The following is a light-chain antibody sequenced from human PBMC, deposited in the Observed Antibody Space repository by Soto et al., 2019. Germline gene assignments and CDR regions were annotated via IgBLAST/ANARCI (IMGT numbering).Light chain of an antibody. CDR2: DVT. V-gene: IGLV2-14*01. CDR3: CSYASSTSYV. CDR1: SNDVGGYNF. J-gene: IGLJ1*01. Sequence: QSVLTQPASVSGSPGQSITISCTGTSNDVGGYNFVSWYQQYPGKAPKLMIHDVTSRPSGVSNRFSGSKSGTTASLTFSGLQAEDEADYYCCSYASSTSYVFGTGTKVTVL.